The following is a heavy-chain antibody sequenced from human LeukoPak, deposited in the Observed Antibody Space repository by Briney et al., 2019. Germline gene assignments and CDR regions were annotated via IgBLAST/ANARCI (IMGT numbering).Heavy chain of an antibody. CDR3: ARAYYDFWSYYFDY. J-gene: IGHJ4*02. CDR1: GFTFSNYG. Sequence: GGTLRLSCAASGFTFSNYGMTWVRQAPGKGLEWVSEISRSGGSTYYADSVKGRFTISRDNSKNTVYLQMSSLRAEDTAVYFCARAYYDFWSYYFDYWGQGTLVTVSS. CDR2: ISRSGGST. V-gene: IGHV3-23*01. D-gene: IGHD3-3*01.